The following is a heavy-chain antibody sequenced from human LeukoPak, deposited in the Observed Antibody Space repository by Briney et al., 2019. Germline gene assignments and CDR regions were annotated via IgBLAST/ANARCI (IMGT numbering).Heavy chain of an antibody. J-gene: IGHJ3*02. CDR2: INPNSGGT. CDR3: ARNKGMSGAFDI. CDR1: GYTFTSYD. D-gene: IGHD1/OR15-1a*01. V-gene: IGHV1-2*02. Sequence: GASVKVSCKASGYTFTSYDINWVRQATGQGLEWMGWINPNSGGTNYAQKFQGRVTMTRDTTISTAYMELSRLRSDDTAVYYCARNKGMSGAFDIWGQGTMVTVSS.